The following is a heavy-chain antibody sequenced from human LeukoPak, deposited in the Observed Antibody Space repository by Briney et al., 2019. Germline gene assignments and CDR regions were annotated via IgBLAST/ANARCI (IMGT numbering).Heavy chain of an antibody. Sequence: GGSLRLSCAASGSTFSTYGMHWVRQAPGKGLDWVAFVRTDGSYTSYADSVKGRFTISRDNSKNTLYLQMSSLRAEDTAVYYCARGEGYYYDSSGSLGWGQGTLVTVSS. CDR1: GSTFSTYG. CDR2: VRTDGSYT. D-gene: IGHD3-22*01. J-gene: IGHJ4*02. V-gene: IGHV3-30*02. CDR3: ARGEGYYYDSSGSLG.